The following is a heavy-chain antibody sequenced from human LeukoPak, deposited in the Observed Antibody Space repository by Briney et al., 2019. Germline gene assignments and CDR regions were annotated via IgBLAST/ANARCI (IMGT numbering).Heavy chain of an antibody. CDR3: ARGGGDYGDYVCEDVVCWFDP. Sequence: GGSLRLSCAASGFTVSSNYMSWVRQAPGKGLEWVSVIYSGGSTYYADSVKGRFTISRDNSKNTLYLQMNSLRAEDTAVYYCARGGGDYGDYVCEDVVCWFDPWGQGTLATVSS. V-gene: IGHV3-66*01. D-gene: IGHD4-17*01. CDR1: GFTVSSNY. J-gene: IGHJ5*02. CDR2: IYSGGST.